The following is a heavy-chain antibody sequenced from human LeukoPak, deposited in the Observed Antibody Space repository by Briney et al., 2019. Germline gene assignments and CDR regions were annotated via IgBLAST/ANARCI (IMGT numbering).Heavy chain of an antibody. D-gene: IGHD3-10*01. CDR3: ARVVLRVNYFDY. V-gene: IGHV4-59*01. Sequence: SETLSLTCTVSGGSISCYYWSWIRQPPGKGLEWIGYIYYSGSTNYNPSLKSRVTISVDTSKNQFSLKLSSVTAADTAVYYCARVVLRVNYFDYWGQGTLVTVSS. J-gene: IGHJ4*02. CDR2: IYYSGST. CDR1: GGSISCYY.